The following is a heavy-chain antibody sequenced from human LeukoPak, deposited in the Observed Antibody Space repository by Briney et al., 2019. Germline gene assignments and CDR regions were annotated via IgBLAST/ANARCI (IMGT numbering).Heavy chain of an antibody. J-gene: IGHJ4*02. CDR1: GLSLSTSGVG. CDR2: IYWDDDK. V-gene: IGHV2-5*02. Sequence: SGPTLVNPTQTLTLTCSFSGLSLSTSGVGVGWIRQPPGKALEWLALIYWDDDKHYSPSLKNRLTFTKDTSKNQVVLAMTNMDPVDTATYYCAHRRGAHPIDYWGQGTLVTVSS. CDR3: AHRRGAHPIDY. D-gene: IGHD3-16*01.